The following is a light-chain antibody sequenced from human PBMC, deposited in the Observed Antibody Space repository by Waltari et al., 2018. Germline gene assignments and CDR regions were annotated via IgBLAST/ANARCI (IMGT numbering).Light chain of an antibody. J-gene: IGLJ2*01. CDR3: SLYTTSNIII. CDR1: SSYIGGYNY. Sequence: QSALTQPASVSGSPGESLTISCTGTSSYIGGYNYVSWYQQHPGKAPELMIYDVNYRPSGVSNRFSGSKSGNTASLTISGLQAEDEADYYCSLYTTSNIIIFGGGTKLSVL. V-gene: IGLV2-14*03. CDR2: DVN.